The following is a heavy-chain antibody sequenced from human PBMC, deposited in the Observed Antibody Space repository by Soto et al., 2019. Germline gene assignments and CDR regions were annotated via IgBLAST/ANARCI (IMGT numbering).Heavy chain of an antibody. CDR1: GFPFREFG. V-gene: IGHV3-33*05. CDR2: ISYDGSD. Sequence: QMQLVESGGGVVQPGRSLRLYCVASGFPFREFGMHWVRQAPGKGLEWVALISYDGSDYADSVKGRFTISRDDSRDNLLLHMDNLRPDDTGVYYCARRWNYYLDFWGQGTLVAVSS. CDR3: ARRWNYYLDF. D-gene: IGHD1-1*01. J-gene: IGHJ4*02.